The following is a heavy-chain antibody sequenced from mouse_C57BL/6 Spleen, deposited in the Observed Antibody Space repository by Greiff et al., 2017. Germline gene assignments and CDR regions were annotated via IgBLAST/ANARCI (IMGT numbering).Heavy chain of an antibody. CDR2: INYDGSST. CDR3: ARSRDWDAMDY. CDR1: GFTFSDYY. J-gene: IGHJ4*01. Sequence: EVKLVESEGGLVQPGSSMKLSCTASGFTFSDYYMAWVRQVPEKGLEWVANINYDGSSTYYLDSLKSRFIISRDNAKNILYLQMSSLKSEDTATYYCARSRDWDAMDYWGQGTSVTVSS. D-gene: IGHD4-1*01. V-gene: IGHV5-16*01.